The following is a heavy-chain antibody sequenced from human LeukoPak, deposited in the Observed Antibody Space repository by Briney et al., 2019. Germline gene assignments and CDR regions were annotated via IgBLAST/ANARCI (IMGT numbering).Heavy chain of an antibody. CDR3: ARGKLLWFGEFAN. V-gene: IGHV3-48*03. D-gene: IGHD3-10*01. J-gene: IGHJ4*02. CDR1: GFTFSSYE. Sequence: GGSLRLSCAASGFTFSSYEMNWVRQAPGKGLEWVSYISSSGSTIYYADSVKGRFTISRDNTKNSLYLQMNSLRAEDTAVYYCARGKLLWFGEFANWGQGTLVTVSS. CDR2: ISSSGSTI.